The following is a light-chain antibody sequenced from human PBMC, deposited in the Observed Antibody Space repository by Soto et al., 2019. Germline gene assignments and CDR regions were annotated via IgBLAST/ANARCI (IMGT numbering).Light chain of an antibody. Sequence: QSVLTQPRSVSGSPGQSVTISCTGTSNDVGAYHYVSWYQHHPGKAPKLIIYDVTQRPSGIPDRFSGSKSGNTASLTISGLQADDEADYHCCSYADNYFYVFGTGTKVTVL. CDR1: SNDVGAYHY. J-gene: IGLJ1*01. CDR2: DVT. CDR3: CSYADNYFYV. V-gene: IGLV2-11*01.